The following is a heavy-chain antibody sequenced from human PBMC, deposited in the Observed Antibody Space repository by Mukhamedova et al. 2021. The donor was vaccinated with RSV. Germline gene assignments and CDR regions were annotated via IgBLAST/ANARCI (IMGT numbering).Heavy chain of an antibody. V-gene: IGHV4-4*01. CDR2: ISQSGNT. J-gene: IGHJ3*01. D-gene: IGHD2-2*01. CDR3: ASDSGYRSTTTCYYDAIDF. Sequence: VRQPPGKGLEWIGEISQSGNTNYNPSPKSRVTIALDKSNHQFSLKLTSVTAADTALYFCASDSGYRSTTTCYYDAIDFWGQGTM.